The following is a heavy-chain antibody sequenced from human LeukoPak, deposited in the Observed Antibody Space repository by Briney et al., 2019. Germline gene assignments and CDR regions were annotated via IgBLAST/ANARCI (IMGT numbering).Heavy chain of an antibody. Sequence: PSETLSLTCTVSRGSISSGGYYWRWIRQHPGKGLEWIGYIYYSGNTYYNPSLKSRVTISVDTSKNQFSLKLSSVTAADTAVYFCAREARVDRAFDIWGQGTMVTVSA. J-gene: IGHJ3*02. CDR1: RGSISSGGYY. CDR2: IYYSGNT. V-gene: IGHV4-31*03. CDR3: AREARVDRAFDI. D-gene: IGHD3-9*01.